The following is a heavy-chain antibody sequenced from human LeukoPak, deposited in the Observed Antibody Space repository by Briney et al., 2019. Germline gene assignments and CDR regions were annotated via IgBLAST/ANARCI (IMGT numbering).Heavy chain of an antibody. J-gene: IGHJ4*02. V-gene: IGHV1-18*04. CDR3: ARKLVFDY. Sequence: ASVRVSCKTSGDRFTKYGISWVRQAPGQGLEWMGWINPADGNTTSARKFHGRLIMTTDTSTNTAHMEMRGLRSDDTAVYYCARKLVFDYWGQGTLVSVSS. CDR1: GDRFTKYG. CDR2: INPADGNT.